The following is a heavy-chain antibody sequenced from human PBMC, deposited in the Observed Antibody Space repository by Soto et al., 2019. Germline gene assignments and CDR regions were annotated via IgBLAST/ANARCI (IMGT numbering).Heavy chain of an antibody. J-gene: IGHJ4*02. CDR2: IYYSGTS. CDR3: ARRIVATETFDY. V-gene: IGHV4-39*01. D-gene: IGHD5-12*01. CDR1: GGFISGSDYY. Sequence: SETLSLTCTVSGGFISGSDYYWGWIRQPPGKGLEWIGNIYYSGTSYSYPSLKGRVTISVDTSKNQFSLTVTSVTAADTAVYYCARRIVATETFDYWGQGTLVTVSS.